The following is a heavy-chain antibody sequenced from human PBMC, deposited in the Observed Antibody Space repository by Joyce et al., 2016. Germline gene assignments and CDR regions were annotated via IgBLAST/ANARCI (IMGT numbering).Heavy chain of an antibody. Sequence: EVQLVESGGGLVKPGESLRLSCTASGFIFSSSSMTWVRQDPGKGLEWVSDISRDNTYIFHADSVKGRFTISRDNARNSLYLQMNSLRAEDTAVYYCARDVLTTVTKAYGYWGQGTLVAVSS. D-gene: IGHD4-11*01. CDR2: ISRDNTYI. CDR3: ARDVLTTVTKAYGY. V-gene: IGHV3-21*01. CDR1: GFIFSSSS. J-gene: IGHJ4*02.